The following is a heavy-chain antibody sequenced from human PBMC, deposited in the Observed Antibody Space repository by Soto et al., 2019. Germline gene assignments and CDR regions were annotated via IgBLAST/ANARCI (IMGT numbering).Heavy chain of an antibody. CDR1: GGSISGYY. CDR2: IYCSGST. Sequence: SETLCLTCTVAGGSISGYYWSWIRQPPGKGLEWIGYIYCSGSTNYNPSLKSRVTISVDTSRNQFSLKLTSVTAADTAVYYCARHSNEYRKSLDYWGQGTLVTVSS. J-gene: IGHJ4*02. V-gene: IGHV4-59*08. CDR3: ARHSNEYRKSLDY. D-gene: IGHD1-1*01.